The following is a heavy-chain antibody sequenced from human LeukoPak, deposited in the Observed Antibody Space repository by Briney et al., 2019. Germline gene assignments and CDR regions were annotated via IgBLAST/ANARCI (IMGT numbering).Heavy chain of an antibody. J-gene: IGHJ6*03. V-gene: IGHV3-11*04. Sequence: GGSLRLSCAASGFTFSDYYMSWIRQAPGKGLQWLAYSSTSGSITYYADSVKGRFTISRDNAKNSLYLQMNSLRAEDTAVYYCARGHYYYYMDVWGKGTTVTVSS. CDR2: SSTSGSIT. CDR1: GFTFSDYY. CDR3: ARGHYYYYMDV.